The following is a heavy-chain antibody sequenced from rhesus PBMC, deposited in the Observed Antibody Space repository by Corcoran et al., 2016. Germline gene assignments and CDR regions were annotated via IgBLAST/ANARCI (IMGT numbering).Heavy chain of an antibody. CDR1: GYTFTSYY. CDR2: SDPSNGNT. CDR3: TRSRIAAPDY. D-gene: IGHD6-13*01. Sequence: QVQLVQSGAEVTKPGASVKISCKASGYTFTSYYINWVRQAPGKVLEWRGWSDPSNGNTGEAKKFQGRVTMTRDTSTSTDYMELSGRRSEDTAVYYCTRSRIAAPDYWGQGVLLTVSS. J-gene: IGHJ4*01. V-gene: IGHV1S9*01.